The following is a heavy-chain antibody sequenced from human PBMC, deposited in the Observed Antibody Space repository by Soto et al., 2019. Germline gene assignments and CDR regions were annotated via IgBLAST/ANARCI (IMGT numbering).Heavy chain of an antibody. CDR2: IIPIFGTA. Sequence: GASVKVSCKASGGTFSSYAISWVRQAPGQGLEWMGGIIPIFGTANYAQKFQGRVTITADESTSTAYMELSSLRSEDTAVYYCARERELYYDFWSGFYTGRHIYGMDVWGQGTTVTVSS. V-gene: IGHV1-69*13. CDR3: ARERELYYDFWSGFYTGRHIYGMDV. D-gene: IGHD3-3*01. J-gene: IGHJ6*02. CDR1: GGTFSSYA.